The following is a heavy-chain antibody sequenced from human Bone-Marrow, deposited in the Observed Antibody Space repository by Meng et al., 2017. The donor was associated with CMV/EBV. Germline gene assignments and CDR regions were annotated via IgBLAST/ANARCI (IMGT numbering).Heavy chain of an antibody. D-gene: IGHD3-16*01. J-gene: IGHJ4*02. CDR3: ARAADLGHDYFDY. CDR2: IYGSST. CDR1: EFTFSNFA. Sequence: GGSLRLSCAAPEFTFSNFAMSWVRQAPGKGLEWISLIYGSSTYYADSVRGRFTISRDDSKNTLYLQMNNLRAEDTAVYYCARAADLGHDYFDYWGQGTLVTVYS. V-gene: IGHV3-23*03.